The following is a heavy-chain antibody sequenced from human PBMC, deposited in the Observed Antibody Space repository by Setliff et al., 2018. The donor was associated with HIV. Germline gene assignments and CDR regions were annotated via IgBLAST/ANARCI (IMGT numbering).Heavy chain of an antibody. D-gene: IGHD1-20*01. CDR2: IIPAFGTT. Sequence: SVKVSCKASGGTFSSYGISWVRQAPGQGLEWMGGIIPAFGTTNYAQKFQGRVTITADESTSTAYMELSSLRSEDTAVYYCARGPRYNWNSYYHMDVWGKGTKVTVSS. CDR3: ARGPRYNWNSYYHMDV. CDR1: GGTFSSYG. J-gene: IGHJ6*03. V-gene: IGHV1-69*13.